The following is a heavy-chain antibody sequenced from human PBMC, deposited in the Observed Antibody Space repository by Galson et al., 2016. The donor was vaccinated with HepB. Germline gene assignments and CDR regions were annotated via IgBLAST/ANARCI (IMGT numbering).Heavy chain of an antibody. J-gene: IGHJ6*04. Sequence: SLRLSCAASGFSFSNFVMTWVRQAPGKGLEWVSDISDNTAGTKYADSVKGRFTISRDTSKNTVYLQMNSLRGEDTALYYCARKMGYSYYYAMDIWGKWTTVTVSS. D-gene: IGHD3-22*01. CDR1: GFSFSNFV. CDR2: ISDNTAGT. CDR3: ARKMGYSYYYAMDI. V-gene: IGHV3-23*01.